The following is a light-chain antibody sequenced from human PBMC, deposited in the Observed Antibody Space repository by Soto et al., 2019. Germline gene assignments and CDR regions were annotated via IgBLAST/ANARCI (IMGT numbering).Light chain of an antibody. Sequence: QSVLTQPASVSGSPGHSITISCTGTSSDVGGYNYVSWYQQHPGKAPKLMIYDVSNRPSGVSSRFSGSKSGNTASLTISGLQAEDEADYYCSSCTSSSTYVFGIGTKVTVL. CDR3: SSCTSSSTYV. J-gene: IGLJ1*01. CDR2: DVS. CDR1: SSDVGGYNY. V-gene: IGLV2-14*01.